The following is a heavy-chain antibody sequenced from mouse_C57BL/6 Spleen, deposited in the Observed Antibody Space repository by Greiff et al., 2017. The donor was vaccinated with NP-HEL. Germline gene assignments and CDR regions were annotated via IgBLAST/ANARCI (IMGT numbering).Heavy chain of an antibody. CDR2: ISSGSSTI. J-gene: IGHJ2*01. D-gene: IGHD3-1*01. Sequence: EVKLVESGGGLVKPGGSLKLSCAASGFTFSDYGMHWVRQAPEKGLEWVAYISSGSSTIYYADTVKGRFTISRDNAKNTLFLQMTSLRSEDTAMYYCARARGPLDYWGQGTTLTVSS. CDR1: GFTFSDYG. V-gene: IGHV5-17*01. CDR3: ARARGPLDY.